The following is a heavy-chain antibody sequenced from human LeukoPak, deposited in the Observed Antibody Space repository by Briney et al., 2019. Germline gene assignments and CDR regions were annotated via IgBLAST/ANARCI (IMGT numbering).Heavy chain of an antibody. V-gene: IGHV4-59*01. CDR2: IYYSGST. CDR1: SDSISDYY. Sequence: KASETLSLTCTVSSDSISDYYWSWIRQPPGKGREWIGYIYYSGSTNYNPSLKSRVTILVDMSKNQFSLKMSSVTAADTAVYYCERELKVGNTGYYFDYWGQGTLVTVSS. J-gene: IGHJ4*02. D-gene: IGHD2/OR15-2a*01. CDR3: ERELKVGNTGYYFDY.